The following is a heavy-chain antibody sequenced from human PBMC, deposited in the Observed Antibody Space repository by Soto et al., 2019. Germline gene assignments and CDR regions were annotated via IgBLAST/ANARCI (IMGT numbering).Heavy chain of an antibody. Sequence: QLQLQESGSGLVKPSQTLSLTCAVSGGSISSGGYSWSWIRQPPGKGLEWIGYIYHSGSTYYNPSLKSRVTISVDRPKTQFSLKRSSVTAADTAVYYCDSGQVVAAQHWGQGTLVAVSS. CDR2: IYHSGST. CDR3: DSGQVVAAQH. CDR1: GGSISSGGYS. D-gene: IGHD2-15*01. J-gene: IGHJ4*02. V-gene: IGHV4-30-2*01.